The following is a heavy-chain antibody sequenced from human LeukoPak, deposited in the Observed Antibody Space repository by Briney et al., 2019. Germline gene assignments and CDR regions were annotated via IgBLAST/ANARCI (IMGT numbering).Heavy chain of an antibody. CDR2: INHSGST. Sequence: PSETLSLTCTVSGGSISGYYWSWIRQPPGKGLEWIGEINHSGSTNYNPSLKSRVTISVDTSKNQFSLKLSSVTAADTAVYYCARARDRYFSGSYYFDYWGQGTLVTVPS. J-gene: IGHJ4*02. V-gene: IGHV4-34*01. CDR1: GGSISGYY. D-gene: IGHD1-26*01. CDR3: ARARDRYFSGSYYFDY.